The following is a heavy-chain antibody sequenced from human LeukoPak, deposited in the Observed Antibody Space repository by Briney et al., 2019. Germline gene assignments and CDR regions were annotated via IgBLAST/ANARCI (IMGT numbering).Heavy chain of an antibody. J-gene: IGHJ4*02. CDR2: IYYSGST. CDR1: GGSISSSSYY. CDR3: ARGGYDILTGYYGLDY. V-gene: IGHV4-39*01. Sequence: SETLSLTCTVSGGSISSSSYYWGWIRQPPGKGLEWIGSIYYSGSTYYNPFLKSRVTISVDTSKNQFSLRLSSVTAADTAVYYCARGGYDILTGYYGLDYWGQGTLVTVSS. D-gene: IGHD3-9*01.